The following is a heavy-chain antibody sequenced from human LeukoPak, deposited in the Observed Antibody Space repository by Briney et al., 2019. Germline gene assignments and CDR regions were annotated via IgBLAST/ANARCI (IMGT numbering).Heavy chain of an antibody. J-gene: IGHJ4*02. CDR2: FYASGTT. D-gene: IGHD2-21*02. V-gene: IGHV4-4*07. CDR3: ARGGGAYCGSDCHRNFDY. Sequence: SETLSLIRTASGGSIVSHYWNWIRQPAGRGLERIGRFYASGTTNTSPSLKSRVTMSVDTSKNQFSLKLSSVTAADTAVYYCARGGGAYCGSDCHRNFDYWGQGALVTVSS. CDR1: GGSIVSHY.